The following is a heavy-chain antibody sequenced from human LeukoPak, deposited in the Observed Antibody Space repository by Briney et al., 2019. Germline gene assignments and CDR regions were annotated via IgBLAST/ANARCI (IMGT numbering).Heavy chain of an antibody. V-gene: IGHV3-30*18. CDR2: ISYDGSNK. J-gene: IGHJ4*02. Sequence: GGSLRLSCAASGFTFSSYGMHWVRQAPGKGLEWVAVISYDGSNKYYADSVKGRFTISRDNSKNTLYLQMNSLRAENTAVYYCAKDSPAEYSSALDYWGQGTLVTVSS. CDR1: GFTFSSYG. CDR3: AKDSPAEYSSALDY. D-gene: IGHD6-6*01.